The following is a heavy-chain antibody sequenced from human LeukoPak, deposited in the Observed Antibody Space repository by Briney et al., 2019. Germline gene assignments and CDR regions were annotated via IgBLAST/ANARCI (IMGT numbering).Heavy chain of an antibody. CDR1: GGTFSSYA. CDR3: ASPKYYYDSSGRGWVDI. D-gene: IGHD3-22*01. Sequence: VSCKASGGTFSSYAISSVRHAPGQGLEWMGRIIPIFGTENYAQKLQGRLTMTTDTSTSTANMELRSLRSDDTAVYYCASPKYYYDSSGRGWVDIWGQGTMVTVSS. CDR2: IIPIFGTE. V-gene: IGHV1-69*05. J-gene: IGHJ3*02.